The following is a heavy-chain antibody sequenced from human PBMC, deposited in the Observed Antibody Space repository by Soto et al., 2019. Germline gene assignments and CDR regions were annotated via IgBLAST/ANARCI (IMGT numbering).Heavy chain of an antibody. CDR2: IIPIFGTA. CDR1: GGTFSSYA. D-gene: IGHD5-12*01. Sequence: GASVKVSCKASGGTFSSYAISWVRQAPGQGLEWMGGIIPIFGTANYAQKFQGRVTIPADEPTSTAYMELSSLRSEDTAVYYCARGEMAKITDFDYWGQGTLVTVSS. J-gene: IGHJ4*02. CDR3: ARGEMAKITDFDY. V-gene: IGHV1-69*13.